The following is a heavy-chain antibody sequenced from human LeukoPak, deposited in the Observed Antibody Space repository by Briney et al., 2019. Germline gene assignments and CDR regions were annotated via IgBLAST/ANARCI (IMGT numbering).Heavy chain of an antibody. D-gene: IGHD6-13*01. CDR3: ASALAAAGEFDY. CDR1: GFTFSSYS. Sequence: GGSLRLSCAASGFTFSSYSMNWVRQAPGKGLEWVSSISSSSSYIYYADSVKGRFTISRDNAKNSLYLQMNSLRAEDTAVYYCASALAAAGEFDYWGQGTLVTVSS. J-gene: IGHJ4*02. V-gene: IGHV3-21*01. CDR2: ISSSSSYI.